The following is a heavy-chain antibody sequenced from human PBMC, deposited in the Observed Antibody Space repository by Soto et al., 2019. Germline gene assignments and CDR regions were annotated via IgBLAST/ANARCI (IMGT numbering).Heavy chain of an antibody. CDR3: ARSAPHRGYRGYDFDY. V-gene: IGHV1-69*13. J-gene: IGHJ4*02. D-gene: IGHD5-12*01. CDR2: IIPIFGTA. CDR1: GGTFSSYA. Sequence: ASVNVSCKASGGTFSSYAISWVRQAPGQGLEWMGGIIPIFGTANYAQKFQGRVTITADESTSTAYMELSSLRSEDTAVYYCARSAPHRGYRGYDFDYWGQGTLVTVSS.